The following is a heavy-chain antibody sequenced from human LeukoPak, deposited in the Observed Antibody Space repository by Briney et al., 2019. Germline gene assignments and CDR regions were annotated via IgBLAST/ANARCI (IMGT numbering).Heavy chain of an antibody. J-gene: IGHJ6*04. Sequence: SETLSLTCTVSGGSISSYYWSWIRQPPGKGLEWIGYIYYSGSTNYNPSLKSRVTISVDTSKNQFSLKLSSVTAADTAVYYCARMTYDPHGVDVWGKETTVTVSS. CDR3: ARMTYDPHGVDV. V-gene: IGHV4-59*01. D-gene: IGHD5-12*01. CDR1: GGSISSYY. CDR2: IYYSGST.